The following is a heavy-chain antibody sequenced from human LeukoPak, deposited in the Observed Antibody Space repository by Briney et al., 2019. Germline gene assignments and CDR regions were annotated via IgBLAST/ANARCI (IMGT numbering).Heavy chain of an antibody. V-gene: IGHV3-7*01. D-gene: IGHD2-2*01. J-gene: IGHJ1*01. CDR3: ATRDSTKSVL. Sequence: GGSLRLSCVASGFRFGRDWISWVRQAPGKGREWVACVKQDGTEKNYVVSVWGRFTVSVDNGKNSLYLQMNSLRAEDTAKYYCATRDSTKSVLWGRGTAVIVSS. CDR1: GFRFGRDW. CDR2: VKQDGTEK.